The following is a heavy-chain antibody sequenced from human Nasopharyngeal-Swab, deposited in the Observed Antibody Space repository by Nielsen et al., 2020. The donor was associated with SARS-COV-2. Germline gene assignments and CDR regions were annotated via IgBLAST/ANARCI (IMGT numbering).Heavy chain of an antibody. V-gene: IGHV1-46*02. CDR1: GYTFNNYY. CDR3: ARRGRCSGSSCDMDV. D-gene: IGHD2-2*01. CDR2: INPGSGGT. J-gene: IGHJ6*02. Sequence: ASVKVSCKASGYTFNNYYIPWVRQAPGQGLEWMGMINPGSGGTTYAQKFQGRVTMTRDTSTSTVFMDLSSLRSEDTAVYYCARRGRCSGSSCDMDVWGQGTTVTVSS.